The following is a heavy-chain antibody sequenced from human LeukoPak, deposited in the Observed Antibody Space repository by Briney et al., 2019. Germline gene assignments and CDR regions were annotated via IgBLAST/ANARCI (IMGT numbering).Heavy chain of an antibody. J-gene: IGHJ4*02. CDR2: INPSSGGI. D-gene: IGHD3-16*02. CDR3: AGDAEDYDYVWGSYHYPDY. CDR1: GYTFINYN. V-gene: IGHV1-46*01. Sequence: GASVKVSCMASGYTFINYNMHCVRQAPGQGREWMGMINPSSGGISYTQKFQGRVTMSRDTSTSTVYMDLNSLRSEDTAVYYCAGDAEDYDYVWGSYHYPDYWGQGTLVTVSS.